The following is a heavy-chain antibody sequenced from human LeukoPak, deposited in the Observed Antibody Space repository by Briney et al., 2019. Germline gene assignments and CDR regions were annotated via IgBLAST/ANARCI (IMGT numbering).Heavy chain of an antibody. V-gene: IGHV1-3*02. CDR2: SNAGNGNT. CDR1: GYTFTSYA. D-gene: IGHD1-26*01. CDR3: ARDSVLKGAPPGAFDI. Sequence: ASVKVSCKASGYTFTSYAMHWVRQAPGQRLEWMGWSNAGNGNTKYSQEFQGRVTITRDTSASTAYMELSSLRSEDTAVYYCARDSVLKGAPPGAFDIWGQGTMVTVSS. J-gene: IGHJ3*02.